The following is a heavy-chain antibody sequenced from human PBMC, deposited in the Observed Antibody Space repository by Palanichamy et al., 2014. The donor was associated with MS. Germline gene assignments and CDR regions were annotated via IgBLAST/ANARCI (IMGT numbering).Heavy chain of an antibody. CDR2: IFYSGST. Sequence: QVQLQESGPGLVKPSETLSLTCFVSGDSTSGYYWGWIRQPPGKALEWIGSIFYSGSTYYNPSLKSRVTISVDTSKKQFSLKVSSVTAADTAVYYCGRHQSYSSGWTTFDYWGQGTLVTVSS. CDR1: GDSTSGYY. CDR3: GRHQSYSSGWTTFDY. J-gene: IGHJ4*02. V-gene: IGHV4-59*05. D-gene: IGHD6-19*01.